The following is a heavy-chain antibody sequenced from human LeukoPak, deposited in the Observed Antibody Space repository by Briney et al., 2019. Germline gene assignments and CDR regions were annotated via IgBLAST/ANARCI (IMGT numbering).Heavy chain of an antibody. CDR1: GGSTSSYY. J-gene: IGHJ3*01. V-gene: IGHV4-4*07. CDR3: ARGSSDAFDL. Sequence: SETLSLTCTVSGGSTSSYYWNWIRQPAGKGLEWIGGIYTSGSTNSNPSLKSRVTMSVDTSKNQFSLKLIAVTAADTAVYYCARGSSDAFDLWGQGTMVTVSS. CDR2: IYTSGST.